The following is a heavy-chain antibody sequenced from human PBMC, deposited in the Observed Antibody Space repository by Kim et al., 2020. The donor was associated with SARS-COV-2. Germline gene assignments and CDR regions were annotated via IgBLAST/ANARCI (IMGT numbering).Heavy chain of an antibody. CDR2: ISYDGSNK. V-gene: IGHV3-30*18. CDR3: AKDLGIAAAGTSDAFDI. D-gene: IGHD6-13*01. Sequence: LSLTCAASGFTFSSYGMHWVRQAPGKGLEWVAVISYDGSNKYYADSVKGRFTISRDNSKNTLYLQMNSLRAEDTAVYYCAKDLGIAAAGTSDAFDIWGQGTMVTVSS. J-gene: IGHJ3*02. CDR1: GFTFSSYG.